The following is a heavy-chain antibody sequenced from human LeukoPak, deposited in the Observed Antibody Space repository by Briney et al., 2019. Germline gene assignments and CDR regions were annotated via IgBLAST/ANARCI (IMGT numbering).Heavy chain of an antibody. D-gene: IGHD3-22*01. CDR1: GFTFSDYY. J-gene: IGHJ6*02. Sequence: GGSLRLSCAASGFTFSDYYVSWIRQAPGKGLEWVSYISSSGSTIYYADSVKGRFTISRDNAKNSLYLQMNSLRAEDTAVYYCAREDYYYDSSGYLYYYGMDVWGQGTTVIVSS. V-gene: IGHV3-11*01. CDR2: ISSSGSTI. CDR3: AREDYYYDSSGYLYYYGMDV.